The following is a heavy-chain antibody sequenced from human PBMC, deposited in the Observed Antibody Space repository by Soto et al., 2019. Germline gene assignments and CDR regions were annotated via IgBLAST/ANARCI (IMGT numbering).Heavy chain of an antibody. CDR3: ARGIGYCSSTSCSQPDYYYYMDV. D-gene: IGHD2-2*01. CDR1: GYTFTSYD. Sequence: GASVKVSCKASGYTFTSYDINWVRQATGQGLEWMGWMNPNSGNTGYAQKFQGRVTMTRNTSISTAYMELSSLRSEDTAVYYCARGIGYCSSTSCSQPDYYYYMDVWGKGTTVTVSS. J-gene: IGHJ6*03. V-gene: IGHV1-8*01. CDR2: MNPNSGNT.